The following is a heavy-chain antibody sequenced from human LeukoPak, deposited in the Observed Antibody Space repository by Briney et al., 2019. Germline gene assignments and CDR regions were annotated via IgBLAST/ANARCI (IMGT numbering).Heavy chain of an antibody. J-gene: IGHJ4*02. CDR1: GFTFSRDS. Sequence: PGGSLRLACAASGFTFSRDSINWVRQAPGKGLEWGSSISSSRGYRYCSDSLKGRFTISRDNAKNSLYLQMNSLRAEDTAVYYCARDGGSITGTTGLFDYWGQGTLVTVSS. D-gene: IGHD1-7*01. CDR2: ISSSRGYR. CDR3: ARDGGSITGTTGLFDY. V-gene: IGHV3-21*01.